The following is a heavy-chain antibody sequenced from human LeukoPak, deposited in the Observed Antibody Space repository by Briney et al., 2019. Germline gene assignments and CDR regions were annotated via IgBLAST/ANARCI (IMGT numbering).Heavy chain of an antibody. CDR3: ARIEVPAAIQDWFDP. CDR2: IIPIFGTA. J-gene: IGHJ5*02. V-gene: IGHV1-69*13. CDR1: GYTFTNHA. Sequence: SVKVSCKASGYTFTNHAMHWVRQAPGQGLEWMGGIIPIFGTANYAQKFQGRVTITADESTSTAYMELSSLRSEDTAVYYCARIEVPAAIQDWFDPWGQGTLVTVSS. D-gene: IGHD2-2*01.